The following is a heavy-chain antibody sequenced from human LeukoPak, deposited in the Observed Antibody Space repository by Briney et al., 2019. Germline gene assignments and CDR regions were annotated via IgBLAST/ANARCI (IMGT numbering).Heavy chain of an antibody. Sequence: SETLSLTCTVSGGSISSSSYYWGWIRQPPGKGLEWIGSIYYSGSTYYNPSLKSRVTISVDTSKNQFSLKLSSVTAADTAVYYCARQRGGDCYFVSMCSSAGDAFDIWGQGTMVTVSS. CDR3: ARQRGGDCYFVSMCSSAGDAFDI. CDR1: GGSISSSSYY. D-gene: IGHD2-21*02. J-gene: IGHJ3*02. CDR2: IYYSGST. V-gene: IGHV4-39*01.